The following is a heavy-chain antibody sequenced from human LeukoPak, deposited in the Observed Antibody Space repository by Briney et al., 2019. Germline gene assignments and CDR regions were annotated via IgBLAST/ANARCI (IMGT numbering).Heavy chain of an antibody. Sequence: ASVKVSCKASGYTFTGHYMHWVRQAPGQGLEWMGWINPKSGGTKYAQKFQGRVTMTRDTSISTGYMELSSLRSEDTAVYYCARDRRVDTAFIDYWGQGTLVTVSS. J-gene: IGHJ4*02. CDR2: INPKSGGT. D-gene: IGHD5-18*01. CDR1: GYTFTGHY. CDR3: ARDRRVDTAFIDY. V-gene: IGHV1-2*02.